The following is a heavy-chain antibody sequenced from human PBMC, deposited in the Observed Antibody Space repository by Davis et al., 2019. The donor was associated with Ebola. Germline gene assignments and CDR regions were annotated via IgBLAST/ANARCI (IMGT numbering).Heavy chain of an antibody. CDR2: IYPADSDT. J-gene: IGHJ6*02. CDR1: GYSFTNFW. D-gene: IGHD4-17*01. Sequence: GGSLRLSCKGSGYSFTNFWIGWVRQMPRKGLEWMGVIYPADSDTRYSPSFQGQVTISADKSISTAYLQWSSLKASDTAMYYCARSSGDYYYGMDVWGQGTTVTVSS. CDR3: ARSSGDYYYGMDV. V-gene: IGHV5-51*01.